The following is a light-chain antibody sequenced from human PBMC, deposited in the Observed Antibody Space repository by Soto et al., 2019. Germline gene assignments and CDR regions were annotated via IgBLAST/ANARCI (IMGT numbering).Light chain of an antibody. CDR1: QNVNYN. Sequence: IVMTQSPATLSVSPGERATLSCRASQNVNYNLAWYQQKPGQAPSLLIHDASIRATAIPARFSGSGSGTEFTLTISSLQSEDFAVYYCQQYNKWTRTLGQGTKVEIK. V-gene: IGKV3-15*01. J-gene: IGKJ1*01. CDR2: DAS. CDR3: QQYNKWTRT.